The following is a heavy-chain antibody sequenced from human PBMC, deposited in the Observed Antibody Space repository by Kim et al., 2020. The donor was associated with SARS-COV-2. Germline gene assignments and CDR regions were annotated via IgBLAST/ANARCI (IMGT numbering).Heavy chain of an antibody. J-gene: IGHJ6*03. CDR1: GFTFSDYY. Sequence: GGSLRLSCAASGFTFSDYYMSWIRQAPGKGLEWVSYISSSGSTIYYADSVKDRFTISRDNAKNSLYLQMNSLRAEDTAVYYCARQDCGGDCYSAYYYYYYMDVWGKGTTVTVSS. D-gene: IGHD2-21*01. V-gene: IGHV3-11*01. CDR3: ARQDCGGDCYSAYYYYYYMDV. CDR2: ISSSGSTI.